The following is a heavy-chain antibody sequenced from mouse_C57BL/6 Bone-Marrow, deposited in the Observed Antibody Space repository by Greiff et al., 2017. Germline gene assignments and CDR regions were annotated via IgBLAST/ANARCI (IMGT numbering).Heavy chain of an antibody. D-gene: IGHD1-1*01. Sequence: EVKLMESGPVLVKPGASVKMSCKASGYTFTDYYMNWLKQSHGKSLEWIGVINPYNGGTSYNQKFKGKATLTVDKSSSTAYMELNSLTSEDSAVYYCARYRYYGSSLYYFDYWGQGTTLTVSS. CDR1: GYTFTDYY. CDR3: ARYRYYGSSLYYFDY. CDR2: INPYNGGT. J-gene: IGHJ2*01. V-gene: IGHV1-19*01.